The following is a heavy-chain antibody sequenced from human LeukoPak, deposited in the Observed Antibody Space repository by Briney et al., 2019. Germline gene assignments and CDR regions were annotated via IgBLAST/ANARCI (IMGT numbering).Heavy chain of an antibody. CDR2: SAATPDGPIT. CDR3: VWSSTWNKRFYLDQ. V-gene: IGHV3-15*04. J-gene: IGHJ4*02. Sequence: GGSLRLSCAASGFTSNVAWMSWVRQTPGKGLQWVARSAATPDGPITEYATPVRGRFTISRDDSRNMVYLQMRSLRTDDTAIYYCVWSSTWNKRFYLDQWGQGTLVTVSS. CDR1: GFTSNVAW. D-gene: IGHD6-6*01.